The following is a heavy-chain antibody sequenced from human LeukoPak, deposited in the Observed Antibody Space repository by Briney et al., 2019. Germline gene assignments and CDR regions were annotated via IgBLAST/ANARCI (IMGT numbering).Heavy chain of an antibody. CDR2: ISSSSSTI. Sequence: GGSQRLSCAASGFTFSSYSMNWVRQAPGKGLEWVSYISSSSSTIYYADSVKGRFTISRDNAKNSLYLQMNSLRAEDTAVYYCARDVFSDGYNYGFYWYFDLWGRGTLVTVSS. J-gene: IGHJ2*01. CDR1: GFTFSSYS. CDR3: ARDVFSDGYNYGFYWYFDL. D-gene: IGHD5-24*01. V-gene: IGHV3-48*04.